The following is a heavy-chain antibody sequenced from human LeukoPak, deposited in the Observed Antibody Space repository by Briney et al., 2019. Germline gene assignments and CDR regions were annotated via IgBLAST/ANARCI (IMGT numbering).Heavy chain of an antibody. CDR1: GGSISSYY. CDR2: IYYSGST. Sequence: SETLCLTCTVSGGSISSYYWSWIRQPPGKGLEWIGYIYYSGSTNYNPSLKSRVTISVDTSKNQFSLKLSSVTAADTAVYYCARDLDYYYAFDIWGQGTMVTVSS. J-gene: IGHJ3*02. D-gene: IGHD2-21*02. CDR3: ARDLDYYYAFDI. V-gene: IGHV4-59*01.